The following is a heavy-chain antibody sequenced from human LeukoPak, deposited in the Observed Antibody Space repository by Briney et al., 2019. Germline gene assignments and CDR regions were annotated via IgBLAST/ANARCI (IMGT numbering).Heavy chain of an antibody. J-gene: IGHJ4*02. CDR1: GFTFSSYA. CDR2: ISYDGSNK. V-gene: IGHV3-30-3*01. CDR3: ARDRGDSSGYRFDY. Sequence: PGGSLRLSCAASGFTFSSYAMHWVRQAPGKGLEWVAVISYDGSNKYYADSVKGRFTISRDNSKNTLYLQMNSLRAEDTAVYYCARDRGDSSGYRFDYWGQGTLVTVSS. D-gene: IGHD3-22*01.